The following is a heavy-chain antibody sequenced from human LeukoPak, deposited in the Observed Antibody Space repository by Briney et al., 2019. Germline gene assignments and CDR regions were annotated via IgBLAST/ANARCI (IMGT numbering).Heavy chain of an antibody. CDR3: ARGLSYDILTGYYA. CDR2: ISGSGGST. D-gene: IGHD3-9*01. Sequence: GGSLRLSCAASGFTFSSYAMSWVRQAPGKGLEWVSAISGSGGSTYYADSVKGRFTISRDNAKNSLYLQMNSLRAEDTAVYYCARGLSYDILTGYYAWGQGTLVTVSS. J-gene: IGHJ5*02. CDR1: GFTFSSYA. V-gene: IGHV3-23*01.